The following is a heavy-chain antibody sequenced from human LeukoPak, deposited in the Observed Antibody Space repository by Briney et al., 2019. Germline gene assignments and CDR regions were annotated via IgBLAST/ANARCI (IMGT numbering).Heavy chain of an antibody. Sequence: PGGSLRLSCAASGFTFSNAWMSWVRQPPGKGLEWIGSISYSGATYYNPSLKSRVSVSVHTSRNQFSLKLSSVTAADTAVYYCARDGFYYHYYMDVWGEGTAVTVSS. CDR3: ARDGFYYHYYMDV. CDR2: ISYSGAT. V-gene: IGHV4-4*02. D-gene: IGHD1-14*01. CDR1: GFTFSNAW. J-gene: IGHJ6*03.